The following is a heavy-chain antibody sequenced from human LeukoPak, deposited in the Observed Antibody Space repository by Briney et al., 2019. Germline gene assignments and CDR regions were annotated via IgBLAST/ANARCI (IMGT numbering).Heavy chain of an antibody. CDR1: GGSISSGDYY. V-gene: IGHV4-61*08. D-gene: IGHD6-13*01. J-gene: IGHJ6*02. CDR2: IYYSGST. CDR3: ARVGSSSSWYGDYYYGMDV. Sequence: SETLSLTCTVSGGSISSGDYYWSWIRQPPGKGLEWIGYIYYSGSTNYNPSLKSRVTISVDTSKNQFSLKLSSVTAADTAVYYCARVGSSSSWYGDYYYGMDVWGQGTTVTVSS.